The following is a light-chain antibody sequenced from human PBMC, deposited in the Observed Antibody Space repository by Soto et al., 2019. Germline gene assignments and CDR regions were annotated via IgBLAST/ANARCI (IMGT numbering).Light chain of an antibody. CDR2: GAS. J-gene: IGKJ1*01. CDR1: QSVSSN. Sequence: EIVMTQSPATLSVSPGGRATLYCRASQSVSSNLAWYQQKPGQAPRLLIYGASTRATGIPARFSGSGSGTDFTLTISRLEPEDFAVYYCHQYGSSPATFGQGTKVDIK. CDR3: HQYGSSPAT. V-gene: IGKV3-15*01.